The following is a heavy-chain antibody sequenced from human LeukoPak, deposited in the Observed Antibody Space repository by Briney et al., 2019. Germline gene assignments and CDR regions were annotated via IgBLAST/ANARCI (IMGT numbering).Heavy chain of an antibody. CDR2: INPNSGDT. D-gene: IGHD3-10*01. CDR3: ATGSGTYSPDY. CDR1: VYTFAGQY. Sequence: ASVKVSCKASVYTFAGQYLHGVRQAPGQGLEWMGWINPNSGDTNYAQNFQGRVTMTRDTSISTAYMELSRLTSDDTAVYYCATGSGTYSPDYWGQGTLVTVSS. V-gene: IGHV1-2*02. J-gene: IGHJ4*02.